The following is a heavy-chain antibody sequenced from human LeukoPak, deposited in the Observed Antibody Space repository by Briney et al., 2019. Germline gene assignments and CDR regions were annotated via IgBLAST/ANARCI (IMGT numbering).Heavy chain of an antibody. Sequence: GASVKVSCKASGYTFTGYYMHWVRQAPGQGLEWMGWINPNSGGTNYAQKFQGRVTMTRDTSISTAYMELSRLRSDDTAVYYCARVVRSMGRQQLTGRYFDYWGQGTLVTVSS. CDR3: ARVVRSMGRQQLTGRYFDY. CDR1: GYTFTGYY. V-gene: IGHV1-2*02. CDR2: INPNSGGT. J-gene: IGHJ4*02. D-gene: IGHD6-13*01.